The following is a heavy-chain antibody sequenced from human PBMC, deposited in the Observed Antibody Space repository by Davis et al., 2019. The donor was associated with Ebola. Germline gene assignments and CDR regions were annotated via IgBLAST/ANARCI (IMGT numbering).Heavy chain of an antibody. CDR2: MNPNSGNT. J-gene: IGHJ4*02. CDR1: GYTFTSYD. CDR3: ARDSSGWYYFDY. Sequence: PSVKVSCKASGYTFTSYDINWVRQATGQGLEWMGWMNPNSGNTGYAQKFQGRVTITRDTSASTAYMELSSLRSEDTAVYYCARDSSGWYYFDYWGQGTLVTVSS. V-gene: IGHV1-8*01. D-gene: IGHD6-19*01.